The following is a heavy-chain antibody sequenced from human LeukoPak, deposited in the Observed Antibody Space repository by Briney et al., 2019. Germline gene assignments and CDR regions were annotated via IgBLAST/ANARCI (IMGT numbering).Heavy chain of an antibody. CDR2: VSPPGGGT. D-gene: IGHD1-7*01. CDR1: GFTFSNHG. J-gene: IGHJ6*03. Sequence: GGTLRLSCAASGFTFSNHGMNWVRQAPGKGLEWLSGVSPPGGGTYYADSVKGRFTISRDNSKNTLYLQMNSLRAEDTAVYYCAKRRGLELLYYYYMDVWGKGTTVTVSS. V-gene: IGHV3-23*01. CDR3: AKRRGLELLYYYYMDV.